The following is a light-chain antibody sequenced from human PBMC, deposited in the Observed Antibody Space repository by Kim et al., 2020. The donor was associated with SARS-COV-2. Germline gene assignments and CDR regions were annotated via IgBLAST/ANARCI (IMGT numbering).Light chain of an antibody. V-gene: IGLV2-8*01. J-gene: IGLJ3*02. CDR3: SSYAGSNNWV. CDR2: EVS. Sequence: GKSVTISCTGTSSDVGGKNYVSWYQQHPGKAPKFMIYEVSKRPSGVPDRFSGSKSGNTASLTVSGLQAEDEADYYCSSYAGSNNWVFGGGTQLTVL. CDR1: SSDVGGKNY.